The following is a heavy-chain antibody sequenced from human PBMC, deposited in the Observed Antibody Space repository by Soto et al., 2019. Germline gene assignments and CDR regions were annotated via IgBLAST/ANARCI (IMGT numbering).Heavy chain of an antibody. CDR3: ARSSGSYSDFDF. Sequence: ASVKVSCKASGYTFSNYHIHWVRQAPGQGLEWLGWIDPNSGGTKYAQKFQGRVTVTREPSITTAFMELDSLTSDDTAVYYCARSSGSYSDFDFWGQGTRVTVSS. CDR1: GYTFSNYH. J-gene: IGHJ4*02. D-gene: IGHD1-26*01. CDR2: IDPNSGGT. V-gene: IGHV1-2*02.